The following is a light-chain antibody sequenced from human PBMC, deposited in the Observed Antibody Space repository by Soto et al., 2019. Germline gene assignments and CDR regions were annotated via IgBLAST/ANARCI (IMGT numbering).Light chain of an antibody. CDR2: DTS. CDR1: QSVSFN. V-gene: IGKV3-15*01. J-gene: IGKJ5*01. Sequence: EIVMTQSPDTLSVSPGERSSLSCRASQSVSFNLAWYQQQPGQAPRLLIYDTSTRATGIPARFSGSGSGTEFTLTISSLQSEDFAVYYCQQYNNWPPITFGQGTRLEIK. CDR3: QQYNNWPPIT.